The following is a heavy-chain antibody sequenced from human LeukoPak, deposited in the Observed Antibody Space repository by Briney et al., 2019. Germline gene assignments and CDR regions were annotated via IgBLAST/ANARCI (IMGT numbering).Heavy chain of an antibody. V-gene: IGHV1-46*01. CDR3: ARDRRIAAAGTSPFY. Sequence: ASVKVSCKASGYTFTSYYMHWVRQAPGQGLEWMGIINPSGGSTSYAQKFQGRVTMTRDTSTSTVYMELSSLRSEDTAVYYCARDRRIAAAGTSPFYRGQGTLVTVSS. CDR2: INPSGGST. D-gene: IGHD6-13*01. CDR1: GYTFTSYY. J-gene: IGHJ4*02.